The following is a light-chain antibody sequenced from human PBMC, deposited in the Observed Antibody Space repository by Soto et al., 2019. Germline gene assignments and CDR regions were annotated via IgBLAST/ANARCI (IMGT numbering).Light chain of an antibody. CDR2: DAS. Sequence: EIVLTQSPGTLSLSPGERATLSYRASQSVSSYLAWYQQKPGQAPRLLIYDASNRATGIPARFSGSGSGTDFTLTISSLEPEDFAVYYCQQRANWPLTFGGGTNVDI. V-gene: IGKV3-11*01. J-gene: IGKJ4*01. CDR1: QSVSSY. CDR3: QQRANWPLT.